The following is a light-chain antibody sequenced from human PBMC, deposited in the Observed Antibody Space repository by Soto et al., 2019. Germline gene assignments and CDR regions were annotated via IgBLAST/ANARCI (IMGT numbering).Light chain of an antibody. Sequence: DIQMTQSPSSLAASVGDTVTINCRASQSIGRYLNWYQQRPGKAPNLLIYAALNLETGVPSRFRGYGSGTDFTLTISNLQPEDCATYICQQSYSLPYTFGQGSKVDIK. V-gene: IGKV1-39*01. CDR2: AAL. CDR3: QQSYSLPYT. CDR1: QSIGRY. J-gene: IGKJ2*01.